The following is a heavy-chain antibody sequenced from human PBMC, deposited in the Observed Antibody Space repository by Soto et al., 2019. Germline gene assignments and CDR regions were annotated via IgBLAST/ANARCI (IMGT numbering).Heavy chain of an antibody. CDR3: ARVPYYYDSSGYLDY. CDR1: GYTFTSYA. V-gene: IGHV1-3*01. CDR2: INAGNGNT. D-gene: IGHD3-22*01. Sequence: ASVKVSFKASGYTFTSYAMHWVRQAPGQRLEWMGWINAGNGNTKYSQKFQGRVTITRDTSASTAYMELSSLRSEDTAVYYCARVPYYYDSSGYLDYWGQGTLVTSPQ. J-gene: IGHJ4*02.